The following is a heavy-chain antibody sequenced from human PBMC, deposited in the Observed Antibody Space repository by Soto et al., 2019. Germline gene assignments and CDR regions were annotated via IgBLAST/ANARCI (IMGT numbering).Heavy chain of an antibody. CDR2: IYYSGST. J-gene: IGHJ5*02. D-gene: IGHD3-10*01. Sequence: SETLSLTCTVSGGSISSSSYYWGWIRQPPGKGLEWIGSIYYSGSTYYNPSLKSRVTISVDTSNNQFSLKLSSVTAADTAVYYCARRSLLWFGELLGWFDPWGQGTLVTVSS. CDR3: ARRSLLWFGELLGWFDP. V-gene: IGHV4-39*01. CDR1: GGSISSSSYY.